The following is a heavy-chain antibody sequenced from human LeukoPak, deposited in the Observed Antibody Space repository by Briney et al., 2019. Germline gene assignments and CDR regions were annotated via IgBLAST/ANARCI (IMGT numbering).Heavy chain of an antibody. V-gene: IGHV4-39*07. J-gene: IGHJ4*02. CDR3: ARENTYDSSGYYRRYYFDY. CDR2: IYTSGST. CDR1: GGSISSSSYY. D-gene: IGHD3-22*01. Sequence: SETLSLTCTVSGGSISSSSYYWGWIRQPPGKGLEWIGRIYTSGSTNYNPSLRSRVTISVDTSKNQFSLKLSSVTAADTAVYYCARENTYDSSGYYRRYYFDYWGQGTLVTVSS.